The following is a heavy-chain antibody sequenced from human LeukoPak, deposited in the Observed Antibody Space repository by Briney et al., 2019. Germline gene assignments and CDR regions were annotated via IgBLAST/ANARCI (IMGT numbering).Heavy chain of an antibody. CDR1: GFTFSDYY. CDR3: AKPSRQGDAFDI. CDR2: ISSSGSTI. V-gene: IGHV3-11*01. Sequence: GGSLRLSCAASGFTFSDYYMSWIRQAPGKGLEWVSYISSSGSTIYYADSVKGRFTISRDNAKNSLYLQMNSLRAEDTAVYYCAKPSRQGDAFDIWGQGTMVTVSS. J-gene: IGHJ3*02.